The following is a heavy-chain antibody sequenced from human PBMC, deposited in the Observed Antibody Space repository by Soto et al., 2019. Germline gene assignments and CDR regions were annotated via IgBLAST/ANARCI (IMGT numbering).Heavy chain of an antibody. CDR3: AKDRIVVVVAATSHPFDY. Sequence: EMQLLESGGGLVQPGGSLRLSCAASGFTFSSYAMSWVRQAPGKGLEWVSAISGSGGSTYYADSVKGRFTISRDNSKNTLYLQMNSLRAEDTAVYYCAKDRIVVVVAATSHPFDYWGQGTLVTVSS. V-gene: IGHV3-23*01. CDR1: GFTFSSYA. D-gene: IGHD2-15*01. CDR2: ISGSGGST. J-gene: IGHJ4*02.